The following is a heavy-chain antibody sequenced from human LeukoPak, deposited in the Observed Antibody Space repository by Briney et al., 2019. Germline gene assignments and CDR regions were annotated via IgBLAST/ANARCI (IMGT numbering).Heavy chain of an antibody. CDR2: ISENGGYT. CDR3: ARDTYYYDSSGYLFDY. Sequence: GGSLRLSCAASGFTFSSYPMSWVRQAPGKGLEWVSSISENGGYTYYADSVKGRFTISRDNSNNTVNLQMNSLRAEDTAVYYCARDTYYYDSSGYLFDYWGQGTLVTVSS. V-gene: IGHV3-23*01. D-gene: IGHD3-22*01. J-gene: IGHJ4*02. CDR1: GFTFSSYP.